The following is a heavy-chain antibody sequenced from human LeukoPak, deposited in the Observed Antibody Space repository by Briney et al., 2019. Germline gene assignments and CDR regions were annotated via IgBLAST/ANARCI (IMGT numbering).Heavy chain of an antibody. J-gene: IGHJ5*02. V-gene: IGHV3-53*01. CDR1: GFTVSSNY. D-gene: IGHD4-17*01. CDR3: ASYGDYDEFDP. Sequence: QPGGSLRLSCAASGFTVSSNYMSWVRQAPGKGLEWVSVIYSGGSTYYADSVKGRFTISRDNPKNTLYLQMNSLRAEDTAVYYCASYGDYDEFDPWGQGTLVTVSS. CDR2: IYSGGST.